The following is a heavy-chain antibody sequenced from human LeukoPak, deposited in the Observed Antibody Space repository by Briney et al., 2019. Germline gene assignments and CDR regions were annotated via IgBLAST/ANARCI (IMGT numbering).Heavy chain of an antibody. D-gene: IGHD3-22*01. CDR3: ARDIMRPDYYDSSGYYYYYYGMDV. V-gene: IGHV3-53*01. CDR1: GFTFSSYA. Sequence: GGSLRLSCAASGFTFSSYAMSWVRQAPGKGLEWVSVIYSGGSTYYADSVKGRFTISRDNSKNTLYLQMNSLRAEDTAVYYCARDIMRPDYYDSSGYYYYYYGMDVWGQGTTVTVSS. CDR2: IYSGGST. J-gene: IGHJ6*02.